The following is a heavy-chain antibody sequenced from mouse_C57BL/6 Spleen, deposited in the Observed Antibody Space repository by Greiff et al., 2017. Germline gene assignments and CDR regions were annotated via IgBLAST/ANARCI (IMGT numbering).Heavy chain of an antibody. Sequence: QVQLKQPGAELVKPGASVKLSCKASGYTFTSSWMQWVKQRPGQGLEWIGEIDPSDSYTNYNQKFKGKATLTVDTSSSTAYMQLSSLTSEDSAVYCCARCDYLSGDYWGQGTSVTVSS. CDR3: ARCDYLSGDY. CDR1: GYTFTSSW. V-gene: IGHV1-50*01. D-gene: IGHD2-13*01. J-gene: IGHJ4*01. CDR2: IDPSDSYT.